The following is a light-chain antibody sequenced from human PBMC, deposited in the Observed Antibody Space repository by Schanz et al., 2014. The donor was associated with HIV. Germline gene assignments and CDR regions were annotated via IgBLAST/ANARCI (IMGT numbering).Light chain of an antibody. CDR1: GSDIGGYKY. V-gene: IGLV2-8*01. CDR2: EVT. Sequence: QSALTQPPSASGSPGQAVTITCTGTGSDIGGYKYVSWYQQHPGKAPKLLIYEVTKRPSGVPNRFSGSKSGNTASLTVSGLQADDEAEYFCCSYAGSNTYVFGSGTKLTVL. CDR3: CSYAGSNTYV. J-gene: IGLJ1*01.